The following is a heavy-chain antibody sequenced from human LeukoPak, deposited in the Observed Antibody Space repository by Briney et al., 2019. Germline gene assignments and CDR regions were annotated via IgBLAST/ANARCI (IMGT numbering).Heavy chain of an antibody. CDR3: ARAHPSGWFYFDY. D-gene: IGHD6-19*01. CDR2: ISSSGSTI. V-gene: IGHV3-48*03. CDR1: GFIFSSYW. J-gene: IGHJ4*02. Sequence: PGGSLRLSCAASGFIFSSYWMSWVRQAPGKGLEWVSYISSSGSTIYYADSVKGRFTISRDNAKNSLYLQMNSLRAEDTAVYYCARAHPSGWFYFDYWGQGTLVTVSS.